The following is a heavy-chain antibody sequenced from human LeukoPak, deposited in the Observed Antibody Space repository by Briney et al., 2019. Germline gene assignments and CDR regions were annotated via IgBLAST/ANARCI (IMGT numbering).Heavy chain of an antibody. CDR2: FDPEDGET. CDR3: ARVVGIAVAGSEDAFDI. Sequence: ASVKVSCKVSGYTLTELSMHWVRQAPGKGLEWMGGFDPEDGETIYAQKFQGRVTMTEDTSTDTAYMELSSLRSEDTAVYYCARVVGIAVAGSEDAFDIWGQGTMVTVSS. V-gene: IGHV1-24*01. J-gene: IGHJ3*02. CDR1: GYTLTELS. D-gene: IGHD6-19*01.